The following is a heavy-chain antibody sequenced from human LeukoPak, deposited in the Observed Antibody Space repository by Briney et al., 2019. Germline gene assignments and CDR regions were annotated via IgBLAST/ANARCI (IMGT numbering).Heavy chain of an antibody. V-gene: IGHV1-69*05. Sequence: SVKVSCKASGGTFSSYAISWVRQAPGQGLEWMGRIIPIFGTANYAQKFQGRVTITTDESTSTAHMELSSLRSEDTAAYYCARDYLIAAAVGNWFDPWGQGTLVTVSS. D-gene: IGHD6-13*01. CDR3: ARDYLIAAAVGNWFDP. CDR1: GGTFSSYA. CDR2: IIPIFGTA. J-gene: IGHJ5*02.